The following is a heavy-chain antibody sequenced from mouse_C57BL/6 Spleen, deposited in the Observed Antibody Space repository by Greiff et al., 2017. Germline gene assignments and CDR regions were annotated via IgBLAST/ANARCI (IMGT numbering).Heavy chain of an antibody. CDR1: GFTFSDYG. Sequence: EVKVEESGGGLVKPGGSLQLSCAASGFTFSDYGMHWVRQAPEKGLEWVAYISSGSSTIYYADTVKGRFTISRDNAKNTLFLQMTSLRSEDTAMYYCARGGYYGYFDYWGQGTTLTVSS. V-gene: IGHV5-17*01. D-gene: IGHD1-1*01. CDR3: ARGGYYGYFDY. CDR2: ISSGSSTI. J-gene: IGHJ2*01.